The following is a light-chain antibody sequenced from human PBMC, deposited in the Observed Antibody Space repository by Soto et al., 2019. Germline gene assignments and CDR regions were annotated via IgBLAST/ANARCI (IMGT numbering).Light chain of an antibody. J-gene: IGKJ1*01. CDR2: SAS. V-gene: IGKV1-9*01. CDR3: QQLNDSPRT. CDR1: QDIDNF. Sequence: DIQLTQSPSFLSASVGDRVTISCRASQDIDNFLAWYQQIPGKASNLLIHSASTLQSGVPSRFSGSGSATEFTLTISSLQPEDFATYYCQQLNDSPRTFGQGTKVEV.